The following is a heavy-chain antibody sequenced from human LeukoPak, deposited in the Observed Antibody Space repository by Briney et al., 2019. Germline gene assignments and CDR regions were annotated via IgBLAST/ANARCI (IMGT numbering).Heavy chain of an antibody. J-gene: IGHJ5*02. D-gene: IGHD4-17*01. V-gene: IGHV3-7*01. Sequence: PGGALRLSCAASGFTSRSDWMSWVRQAPGKGLEWVATIKHDLRETHYGDPVKGRFTVSRDNPTNSLFLQMNSLRVEDTALYFCAKCDFFGDYFSFDPRGQGTRVTVSS. CDR1: GFTSRSDW. CDR2: IKHDLRET. CDR3: AKCDFFGDYFSFDP.